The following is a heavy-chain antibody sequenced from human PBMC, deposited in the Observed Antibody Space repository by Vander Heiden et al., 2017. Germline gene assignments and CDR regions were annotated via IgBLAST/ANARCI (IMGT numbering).Heavy chain of an antibody. V-gene: IGHV3-30*04. CDR1: GFTFSSYA. Sequence: QVQLVESGGGVVQPGRSLRLSCAASGFTFSSYAMHWVRQAPGKGLEWVAVISYDGSNKYYADSVKGRFTISRDNSKNTLYLQMNSLRAEDTAVYYCARLSREGDYFDYWGQGTLVTVSS. CDR2: ISYDGSNK. D-gene: IGHD1-26*01. CDR3: ARLSREGDYFDY. J-gene: IGHJ4*02.